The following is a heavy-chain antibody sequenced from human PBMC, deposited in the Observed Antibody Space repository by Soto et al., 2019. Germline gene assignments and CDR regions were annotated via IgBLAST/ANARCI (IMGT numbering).Heavy chain of an antibody. CDR3: ARDLYDYVWGSYYGY. Sequence: XSVKVSCKPSAYTFTSYAMHWVRQAPGQRLEWMGWINAGNGNTKYSQKFQGRVTITRDTSASTAYTELSSLRSEDTAVYYCARDLYDYVWGSYYGYWGQGTLVTGSS. V-gene: IGHV1-3*01. CDR2: INAGNGNT. CDR1: AYTFTSYA. J-gene: IGHJ4*02. D-gene: IGHD3-16*01.